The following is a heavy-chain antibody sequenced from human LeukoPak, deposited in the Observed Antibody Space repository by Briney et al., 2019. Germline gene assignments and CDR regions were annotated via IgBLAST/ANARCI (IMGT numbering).Heavy chain of an antibody. V-gene: IGHV4-34*01. J-gene: IGHJ4*02. CDR2: ISHTEGT. D-gene: IGHD3-9*01. Sequence: PTETLSLTCGVFGVSINDYYWSWIRQSPGKGLEWIGEISHTEGTRYNPSLESRVTMSVGTSENQLSLKLIFVTAADTAVYYCARIRCGHSGSVCYNHWGLGTLVTVSS. CDR1: GVSINDYY. CDR3: ARIRCGHSGSVCYNH.